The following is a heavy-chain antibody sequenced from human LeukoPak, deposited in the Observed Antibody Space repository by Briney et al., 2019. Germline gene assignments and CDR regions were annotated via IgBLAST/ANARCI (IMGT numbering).Heavy chain of an antibody. CDR3: ARLGMRQQHPWSGSSYYYYYMDV. V-gene: IGHV1-69*01. CDR2: IIPIFGTA. Sequence: SSVKVSCKASGGTFSSYAISWGRQAPGQGPEWMGGIIPIFGTANYAQKFQGRVTIAADESTSTAYMELSSLRSEDTAAYYCARLGMRQQHPWSGSSYYYYYMDVWGKGTTVTVSS. CDR1: GGTFSSYA. D-gene: IGHD6-13*01. J-gene: IGHJ6*03.